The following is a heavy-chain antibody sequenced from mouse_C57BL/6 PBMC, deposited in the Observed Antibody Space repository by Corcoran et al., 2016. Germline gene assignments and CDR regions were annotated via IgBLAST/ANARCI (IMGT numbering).Heavy chain of an antibody. CDR3: ARGEYGNYLYYAMDY. CDR2: IFPGSGST. CDR1: GYTFTDYY. V-gene: IGHV1-75*01. Sequence: QVQLQQFGPELVKPGASVKISCKASGYTFTDYYINWVKQRPGQGLEWIGWIFPGSGSTYYNEKFKGKATLTVDKSSSTAYMLLSSLTSEDSAVYFCARGEYGNYLYYAMDYWGQGTSVTVSS. J-gene: IGHJ4*01. D-gene: IGHD2-1*01.